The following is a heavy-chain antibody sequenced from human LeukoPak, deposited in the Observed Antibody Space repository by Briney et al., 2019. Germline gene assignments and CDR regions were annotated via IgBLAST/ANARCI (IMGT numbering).Heavy chain of an antibody. CDR2: MNPNSGNT. Sequence: GASVKVSCKASGYTFTTYDINWVRQATGQGLEWMGWMNPNSGNTGYTQKFQGRVTLTRNTSISPAYMELSSLRSEDTAVYYCARGRGSGHKENWFDPWGQGTLVTVSS. CDR1: GYTFTTYD. CDR3: ARGRGSGHKENWFDP. D-gene: IGHD6-19*01. J-gene: IGHJ5*02. V-gene: IGHV1-8*01.